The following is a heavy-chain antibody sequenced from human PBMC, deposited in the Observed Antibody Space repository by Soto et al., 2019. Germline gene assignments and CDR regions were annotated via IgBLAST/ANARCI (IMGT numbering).Heavy chain of an antibody. V-gene: IGHV3-23*01. D-gene: IGHD4-17*01. CDR3: ATYGQHLRGS. Sequence: EVQLLESGGGLVQPGGSLRLSCAVSGFTFSRFAMKWVRQAPGKGLEWVSVIGSSGDGTHYADSVKGRFTISRDNSKNTLNLQMNGLMAEDTAVYYCATYGQHLRGSWGQGTLVTVSS. CDR2: IGSSGDGT. CDR1: GFTFSRFA. J-gene: IGHJ5*02.